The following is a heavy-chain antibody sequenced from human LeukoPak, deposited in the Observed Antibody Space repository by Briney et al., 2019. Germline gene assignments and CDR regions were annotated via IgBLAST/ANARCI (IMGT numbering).Heavy chain of an antibody. D-gene: IGHD4-11*01. Sequence: SETLSLTCTVSGGSISSGDYYWSWIRQPPGKGLEWIGYIYYSGSTYYNPSLKCRVTISVDTSKNQFSLKLSSVTAADTAVYYCARVTDHNWFDPWGQGTLVTVSS. CDR1: GGSISSGDYY. CDR2: IYYSGST. J-gene: IGHJ5*02. CDR3: ARVTDHNWFDP. V-gene: IGHV4-30-4*01.